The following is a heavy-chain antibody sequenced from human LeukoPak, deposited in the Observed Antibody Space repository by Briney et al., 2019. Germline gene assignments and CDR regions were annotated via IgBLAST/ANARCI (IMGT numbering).Heavy chain of an antibody. Sequence: PSETLSLTCTVSGGSISSSSYCSGCARQPPKRGLEWIGCVYYSGSTYYNPSLKSRVTISVDTSKNQFSLKLSSVTAADTAVYYCARGGSGYSYGDYYYYYMDVWGKGTTVTVSS. D-gene: IGHD5-18*01. CDR1: GGSISSSSYC. CDR2: VYYSGST. V-gene: IGHV4-39*07. CDR3: ARGGSGYSYGDYYYYYMDV. J-gene: IGHJ6*03.